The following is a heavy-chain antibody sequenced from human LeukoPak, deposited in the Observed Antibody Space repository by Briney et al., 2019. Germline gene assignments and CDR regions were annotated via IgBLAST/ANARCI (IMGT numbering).Heavy chain of an antibody. J-gene: IGHJ5*02. CDR3: ARDLCINGVCSNGWFDP. D-gene: IGHD2-8*01. CDR1: GGTFSSYA. CDR2: IIPIFGTA. V-gene: IGHV1-69*13. Sequence: SVTVSCRASGGTFSSYAISWVRQAPGQGLEWMGGIIPIFGTANYAQKFQGRVTITADESTSTAYMELSSLRSEDTAVYYCARDLCINGVCSNGWFDPWGQGTLVTVSS.